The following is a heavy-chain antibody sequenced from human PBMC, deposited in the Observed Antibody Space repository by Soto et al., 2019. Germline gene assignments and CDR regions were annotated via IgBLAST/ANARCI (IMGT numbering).Heavy chain of an antibody. CDR2: ISPTSGAI. J-gene: IGHJ4*02. CDR1: GFTFSDYS. V-gene: IGHV3-21*01. CDR3: ARGSAHIKVQSFDY. Sequence: EVHLVESGGGLVKSGGSLRVSCTASGFTFSDYSMHWVRKAPGKGLEWVSSISPTSGAIYYADAVKGLFTISRDNAKNSLFLQMNSLRAEDTAVYSCARGSAHIKVQSFDYWGQGTLVTVSS.